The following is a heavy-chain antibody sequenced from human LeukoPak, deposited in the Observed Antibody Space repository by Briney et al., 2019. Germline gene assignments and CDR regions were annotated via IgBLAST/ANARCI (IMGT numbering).Heavy chain of an antibody. Sequence: GGSLRLSCAASGFTFSSYWMHWVRQAPGKGLVWVSRINSDGSSTSYADSVKGRFTTSRDNAKNTLYLQMNSLRAEDTAVYYCARVNRYSYGAHDYWGQGTLVTVSS. D-gene: IGHD5-18*01. J-gene: IGHJ4*02. V-gene: IGHV3-74*01. CDR3: ARVNRYSYGAHDY. CDR2: INSDGSST. CDR1: GFTFSSYW.